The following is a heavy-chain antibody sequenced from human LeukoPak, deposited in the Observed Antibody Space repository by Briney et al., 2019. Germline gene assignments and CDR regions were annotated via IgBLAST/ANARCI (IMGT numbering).Heavy chain of an antibody. D-gene: IGHD3-16*01. J-gene: IGHJ6*03. CDR2: ISVSGTI. CDR3: ATAPHGASDYIDV. V-gene: IGHV3-48*01. CDR1: GFSLSTYS. Sequence: PGGSLRLSCAASGFSLSTYSLKWGRQTPGKGLEWLSYISVSGTIHYADSVKGRFTISRDNGRNSVSLQVNRLRAGDTGVYFCATAPHGASDYIDVWGRGTTVSVSS.